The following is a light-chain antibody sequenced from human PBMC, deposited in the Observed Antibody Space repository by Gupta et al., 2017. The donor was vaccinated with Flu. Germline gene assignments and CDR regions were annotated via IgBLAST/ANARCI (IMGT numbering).Light chain of an antibody. CDR2: IKH. CDR1: SSNIGSNT. CDR3: AARDDSLNGPL. Sequence: QSVLTQPPSASGTPGQRVTISCSGSSSNIGSNTVNWYQQLPGTAPNLLIYIKHRRPSGVPDRFSGSKSGTSASPALTVLPSGGQAESYCAARDDSLNGPLFGGGTKLTVL. V-gene: IGLV1-44*01. J-gene: IGLJ2*01.